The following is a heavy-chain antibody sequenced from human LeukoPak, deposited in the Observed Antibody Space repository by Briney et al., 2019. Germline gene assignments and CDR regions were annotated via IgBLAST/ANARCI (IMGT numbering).Heavy chain of an antibody. CDR3: TKDSIVVVPAVIVGDGY. Sequence: GGSLRLSCAASGFTFSSYAMHWVRQAPGKGLEWVAVISYDGSNKYYADSVKGRFTISRDNSKNTLYLQMNSLRAEDTAVYYCTKDSIVVVPAVIVGDGYWGQGTLVTVSS. CDR1: GFTFSSYA. D-gene: IGHD2-2*02. V-gene: IGHV3-30-3*01. J-gene: IGHJ4*02. CDR2: ISYDGSNK.